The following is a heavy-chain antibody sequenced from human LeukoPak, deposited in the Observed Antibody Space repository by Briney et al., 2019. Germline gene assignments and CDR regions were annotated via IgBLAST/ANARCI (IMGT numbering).Heavy chain of an antibody. D-gene: IGHD4-17*01. CDR2: IYPVDSDI. J-gene: IGHJ6*02. CDR3: ARHLATVTASRQYYYYGMDV. V-gene: IGHV5-51*01. Sequence: GESLKISCKASGFSFTFTKNWIGSVRQVPGKGLEWMGIIYPVDSDIRYNPSFQGQVTISVDKSISTTYLQWSSLKASDTAIYYCARHLATVTASRQYYYYGMDVWGQGTTVTVSS. CDR1: GFSFTFTKNW.